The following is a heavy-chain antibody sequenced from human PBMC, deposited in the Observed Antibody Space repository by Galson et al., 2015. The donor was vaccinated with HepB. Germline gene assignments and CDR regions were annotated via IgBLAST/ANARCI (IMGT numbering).Heavy chain of an antibody. J-gene: IGHJ4*02. D-gene: IGHD3-3*01. CDR3: ARRDYDFWSGYYKALDY. CDR2: MNPNSGNT. CDR1: GYTFTSYD. V-gene: IGHV1-8*01. Sequence: SVKVSCKASGYTFTSYDINWVRQATGQGLEWMGWMNPNSGNTGYAQKFQGRVTMTRNTSISTAYMELSSLRSEDTAVYYCARRDYDFWSGYYKALDYWGQGTLVTVSS.